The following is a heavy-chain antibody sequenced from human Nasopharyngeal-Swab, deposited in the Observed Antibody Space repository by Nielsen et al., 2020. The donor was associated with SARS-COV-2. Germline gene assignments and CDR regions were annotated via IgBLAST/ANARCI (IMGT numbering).Heavy chain of an antibody. D-gene: IGHD6-19*01. CDR3: ASSPSRGWYEYHLDN. V-gene: IGHV3-53*04. Sequence: VRQAPGKGLEWVSVIYGGDSTYYADSVRGRFTVTRHISESTLYLQMNSLRAEDTAVYYCASSPSRGWYEYHLDNWGQGTLVTVSS. CDR2: IYGGDST. J-gene: IGHJ4*02.